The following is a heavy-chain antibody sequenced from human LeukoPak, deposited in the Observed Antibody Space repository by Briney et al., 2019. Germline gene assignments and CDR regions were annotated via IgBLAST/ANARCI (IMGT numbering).Heavy chain of an antibody. V-gene: IGHV3-74*01. CDR1: GFTFSSYW. CDR2: ISGDGSST. Sequence: GGSLRLSCAASGFTFSSYWMYWVRQAPGKGLVWVSRISGDGSSTHYADSVKGRFTISRDNAKNTLSLQMNSLRAEDTAVYYCARDLYDTRGITAFDYWGQGTLVTVSS. CDR3: ARDLYDTRGITAFDY. D-gene: IGHD3-22*01. J-gene: IGHJ4*02.